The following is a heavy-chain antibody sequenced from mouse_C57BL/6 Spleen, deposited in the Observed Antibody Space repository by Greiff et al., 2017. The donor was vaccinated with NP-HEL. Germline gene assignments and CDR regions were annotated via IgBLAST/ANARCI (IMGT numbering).Heavy chain of an antibody. J-gene: IGHJ3*01. CDR1: GYTFTDYA. Sequence: QVQLQQSGPELVRPGVSVKISCKGSGYTFTDYAMHWVKQSHAKSLEWIGVISTYYGDASYNQKFKGKATMTVDKSSSTAYMELDRLTSEDSAVYYCARKGGTRVWFAYRGQGTLVTVSA. V-gene: IGHV1-67*01. CDR2: ISTYYGDA. CDR3: ARKGGTRVWFAY. D-gene: IGHD3-3*01.